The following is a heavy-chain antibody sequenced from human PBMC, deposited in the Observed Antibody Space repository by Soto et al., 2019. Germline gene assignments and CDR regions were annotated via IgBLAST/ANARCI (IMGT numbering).Heavy chain of an antibody. Sequence: EVQVLESGGALVQPGGSLRLSCAASGFIFNSYAMSWVRQAPGKGLEWVSGVSNSGDSTFYADSVKGRFTISRDNSKNTLYLQMNSLRAEDTAVYYCAKAHAAPRGYFDNWGQGTQVTVSS. V-gene: IGHV3-23*01. J-gene: IGHJ4*02. CDR2: VSNSGDST. CDR3: AKAHAAPRGYFDN. CDR1: GFIFNSYA. D-gene: IGHD2-2*01.